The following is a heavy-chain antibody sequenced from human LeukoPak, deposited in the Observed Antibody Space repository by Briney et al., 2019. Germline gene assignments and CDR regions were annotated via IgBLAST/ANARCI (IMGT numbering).Heavy chain of an antibody. CDR1: GFSFSDYT. J-gene: IGHJ4*02. V-gene: IGHV3-30*04. D-gene: IGHD2/OR15-2a*01. Sequence: GGSLRLSCAASGFSFSDYTMHWVRQAPGKGLELLSFISYDGSNNNYADSVKGRFTIPIDNSKNTLHLQMSSLRTEDTAVYFCARREYSNGWLTLDYWGQGTQVTVSS. CDR2: ISYDGSNN. CDR3: ARREYSNGWLTLDY.